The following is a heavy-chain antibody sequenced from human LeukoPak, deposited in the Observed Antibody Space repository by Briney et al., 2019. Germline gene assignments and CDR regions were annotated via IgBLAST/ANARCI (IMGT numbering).Heavy chain of an antibody. CDR1: GFTFSRYG. J-gene: IGHJ4*02. V-gene: IGHV3-23*01. Sequence: PGGSLRLSCAASGFTFSRYGMSWVRQAPGKGLEWVSGISGSGGTTYYADSAKGRFTISRDNSKNTLYLQMNSLRAEDTAVYYCATSGSYNYWGQGTLVTVSS. D-gene: IGHD1-26*01. CDR3: ATSGSYNY. CDR2: ISGSGGTT.